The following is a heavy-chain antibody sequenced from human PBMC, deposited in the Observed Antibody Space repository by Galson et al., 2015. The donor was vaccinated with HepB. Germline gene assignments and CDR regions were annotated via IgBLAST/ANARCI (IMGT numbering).Heavy chain of an antibody. CDR1: GYTFTGYY. V-gene: IGHV1-2*02. D-gene: IGHD2-15*01. CDR2: INPNSGGT. J-gene: IGHJ4*02. Sequence: SCKASGYTFTGYYMHWVRQAPGQGLEWMGWINPNSGGTNYAQKFQGRVTMTRDTSISTAYMELSRLRSDDTAVYYCVRDDGKVAFTPFDYWGQGTLVTVSS. CDR3: VRDDGKVAFTPFDY.